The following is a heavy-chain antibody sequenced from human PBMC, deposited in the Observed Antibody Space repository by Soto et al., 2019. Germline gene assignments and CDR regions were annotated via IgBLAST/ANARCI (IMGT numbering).Heavy chain of an antibody. V-gene: IGHV1-18*01. CDR1: GYTFSSYG. J-gene: IGHJ6*02. CDR2: ISAYNDDT. Sequence: QVQLVQSGTEVKKPGASVKVSCKASGYTFSSYGIRWVRQAPGQGLEWMGWISAYNDDTNYAQILQGRVTLTTDTSTSTAYMELRSLRSDDTAVYYCARERRDAYNLFYGMDVWGQGTTVTVSS. D-gene: IGHD1-1*01. CDR3: ARERRDAYNLFYGMDV.